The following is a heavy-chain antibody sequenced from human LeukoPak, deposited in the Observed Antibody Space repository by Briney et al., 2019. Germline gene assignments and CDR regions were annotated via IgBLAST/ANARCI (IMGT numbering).Heavy chain of an antibody. D-gene: IGHD1-26*01. Sequence: GGSLRLSCAASGFTFSSYGMSWVRQAPGKGLEWVSAISGSGGSTYYADSVKGRFTISRDNTKNSLFLQMNSLRAEDTAVYYCARYSGTYRDYWGQGTLVTVSS. CDR3: ARYSGTYRDY. CDR1: GFTFSSYG. CDR2: ISGSGGST. V-gene: IGHV3-23*01. J-gene: IGHJ4*02.